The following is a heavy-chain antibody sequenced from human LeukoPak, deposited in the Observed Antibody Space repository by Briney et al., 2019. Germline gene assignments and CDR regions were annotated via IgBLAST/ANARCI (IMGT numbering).Heavy chain of an antibody. J-gene: IGHJ4*02. CDR3: TTGVMITFGGVIVFDY. CDR1: GFTFDDHG. CDR2: IKSKTDGGTT. Sequence: GGSLRLSCAASGFTFDDHGMNWVRQAPGKGLEWVGRIKSKTDGGTTDYAAPVKGRFTISRDDSKNTLYLQMNSLKTEDTAVYYCTTGVMITFGGVIVFDYWGQGTLVTVSS. D-gene: IGHD3-16*02. V-gene: IGHV3-15*01.